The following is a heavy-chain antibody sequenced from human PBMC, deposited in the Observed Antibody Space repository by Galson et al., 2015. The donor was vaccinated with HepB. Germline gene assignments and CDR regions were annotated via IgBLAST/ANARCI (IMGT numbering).Heavy chain of an antibody. Sequence: SLRLSCAASGFTFSSYAMHWVRQAPGKGLEWVSSISSSSSYIYYADSVKGRFTISRDNAKNSLYLQMNSLRAEDTAVYYCARDRGYYYYGMDVWGQGTTVTVSS. V-gene: IGHV3-21*01. CDR3: ARDRGYYYYGMDV. CDR2: ISSSSSYI. J-gene: IGHJ6*02. CDR1: GFTFSSYA.